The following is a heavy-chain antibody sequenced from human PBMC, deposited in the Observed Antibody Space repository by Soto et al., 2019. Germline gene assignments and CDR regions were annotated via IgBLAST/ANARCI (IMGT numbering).Heavy chain of an antibody. CDR1: GFTFSSYA. CDR3: AKDFGAIVVVVAATLGY. J-gene: IGHJ4*02. V-gene: IGHV3-23*01. D-gene: IGHD2-15*01. CDR2: ISGSGGST. Sequence: GGSLRLSCAASGFTFSSYAMSWVRQAPGKGLEWVSAISGSGGSTYYADSVKGRFTISRDNSKNTLYLQMNSLRAEDTAVYYCAKDFGAIVVVVAATLGYWGQGTLVTVSS.